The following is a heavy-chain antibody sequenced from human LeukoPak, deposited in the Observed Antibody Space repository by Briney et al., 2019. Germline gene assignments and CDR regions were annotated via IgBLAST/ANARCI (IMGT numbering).Heavy chain of an antibody. CDR2: IYPGDSDT. CDR1: GYSFTSYW. D-gene: IGHD5-18*01. J-gene: IGHJ4*02. V-gene: IGHV5-51*01. CDR3: ARQLQRGYSYSDY. Sequence: GDSLKISCKCSGYSFTSYWIGWVRQMPGKGLEWMGIIYPGDSDTRYSPSFQGQVTISVDKSISTAYLQWSSLKASDTAMYYCARQLQRGYSYSDYWGQGTLVTVSS.